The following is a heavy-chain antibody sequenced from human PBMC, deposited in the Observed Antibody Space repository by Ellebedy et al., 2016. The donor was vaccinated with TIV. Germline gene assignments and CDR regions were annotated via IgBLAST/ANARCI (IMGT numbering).Heavy chain of an antibody. CDR2: ISSSSGTI. D-gene: IGHD3-22*01. CDR1: GFTFSSYS. CDR3: ARDVAFYDSSGYAPFDY. J-gene: IGHJ4*02. V-gene: IGHV3-48*02. Sequence: PGGSLRLSCAASGFTFSSYSMNWVRQAPGKGLEWVSYISSSSGTIYYTDSVQGRFTISRDNAKNSLYLQMNSLRDEDTAVYYCARDVAFYDSSGYAPFDYWGQGTLVTVSS.